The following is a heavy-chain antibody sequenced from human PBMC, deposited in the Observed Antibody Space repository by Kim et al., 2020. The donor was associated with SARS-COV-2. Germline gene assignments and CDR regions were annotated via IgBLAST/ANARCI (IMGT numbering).Heavy chain of an antibody. D-gene: IGHD6-13*01. J-gene: IGHJ4*02. CDR2: INHSGST. CDR3: ARGLRSSRGY. CDR1: GGSFSGYY. V-gene: IGHV4-34*01. Sequence: SETLSRTCAVYGGSFSGYYWSWIRQPPGKGLEWIGEINHSGSTNYNPSLKSRVTISVDTSKNQFSLKLSSVTAADTAVYYCARGLRSSRGYWGQGTLVTVSS.